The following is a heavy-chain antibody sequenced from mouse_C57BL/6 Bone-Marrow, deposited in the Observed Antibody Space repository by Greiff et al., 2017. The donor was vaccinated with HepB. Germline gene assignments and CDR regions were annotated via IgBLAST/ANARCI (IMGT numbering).Heavy chain of an antibody. D-gene: IGHD2-4*01. J-gene: IGHJ3*01. CDR2: INSDGGST. CDR3: ARIYYDYDSAWFAY. CDR1: EYEFPSHD. Sequence: EVKLMESGGGLVQPGESLKLSCESNEYEFPSHDMSWVRKTPEKRLELVAAINSDGGSTYYPDTMERRFIISRDNTKKTLYLQMSSLRSEDTALYYWARIYYDYDSAWFAYWGQGTLVTVSA. V-gene: IGHV5-2*01.